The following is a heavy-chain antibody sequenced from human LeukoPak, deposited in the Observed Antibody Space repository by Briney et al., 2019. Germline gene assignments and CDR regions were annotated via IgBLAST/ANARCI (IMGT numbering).Heavy chain of an antibody. CDR2: IYYSGST. D-gene: IGHD1-26*01. CDR1: GGSISSSSYY. CDR3: ASGSTEAFDI. V-gene: IGHV4-39*07. Sequence: PSETLSLTCTVSGGSISSSSYYWAWIRQPPGKGLEWIGSIYYSGSTYYNPSLKSRVTISVDTSKSQFSLKLSSVTAADTAVYYCASGSTEAFDIWGQGTMVTVSS. J-gene: IGHJ3*02.